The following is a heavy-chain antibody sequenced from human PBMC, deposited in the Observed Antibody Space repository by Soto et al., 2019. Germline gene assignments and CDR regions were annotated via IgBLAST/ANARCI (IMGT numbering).Heavy chain of an antibody. V-gene: IGHV3-72*01. CDR2: TRNKASSYTT. D-gene: IGHD3-22*01. J-gene: IGHJ4*02. Sequence: EVQLVESGGGLVQPGGSLRLSCAASGFSLSDYYINWVRQAPGKGLEWVGRTRNKASSYTTDYAAFVKGRFTISRDDSKNLIYLQMNSLKTEDTAVYYCAREGSSSGPDYEYWGQGTLVTVSS. CDR3: AREGSSSGPDYEY. CDR1: GFSLSDYY.